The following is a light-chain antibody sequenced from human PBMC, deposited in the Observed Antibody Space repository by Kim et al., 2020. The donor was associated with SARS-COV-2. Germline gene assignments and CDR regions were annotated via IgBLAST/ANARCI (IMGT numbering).Light chain of an antibody. CDR3: SSYASSSNWV. V-gene: IGLV2-14*03. Sequence: GQSITISCTGTSSAVGGYNYVSWYQQHPGKAPKLMIYDVSNRPSGVSNRFSGSKSGNTASLTISGLQAEDEADYYCSSYASSSNWVFGGGTADRP. J-gene: IGLJ3*02. CDR2: DVS. CDR1: SSAVGGYNY.